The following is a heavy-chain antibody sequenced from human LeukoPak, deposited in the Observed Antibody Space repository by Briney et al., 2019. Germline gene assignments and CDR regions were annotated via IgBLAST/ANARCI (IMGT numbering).Heavy chain of an antibody. CDR3: ARNYDMLRGMDV. J-gene: IGHJ6*04. D-gene: IGHD3-9*01. CDR2: IYISGST. Sequence: KSSETLSLTCSVSGGSISISTYFWGWIRQPAGKGLEWIGRIYISGSTSYSPSLKSRVTISLDTSKNQFSLKLSSVTAADTAVYYCARNYDMLRGMDVWGKGTTVTISS. V-gene: IGHV4-61*02. CDR1: GGSISISTYF.